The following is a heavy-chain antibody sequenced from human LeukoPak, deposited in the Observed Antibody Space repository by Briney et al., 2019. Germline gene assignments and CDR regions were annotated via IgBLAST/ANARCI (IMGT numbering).Heavy chain of an antibody. CDR3: AREGHYGSGSSYGMDV. J-gene: IGHJ6*02. CDR1: GYTFTGDY. CDR2: INPNSGGT. Sequence: SVKVSCKASGYTFTGDYMHWVRHAPAQGLEWMGWINPNSGGTNYAQKFQGRVTMTRDTSISTAYMELSRLRSDDTAVYYCAREGHYGSGSSYGMDVWGQGTTVTVSS. D-gene: IGHD3-10*01. V-gene: IGHV1-2*02.